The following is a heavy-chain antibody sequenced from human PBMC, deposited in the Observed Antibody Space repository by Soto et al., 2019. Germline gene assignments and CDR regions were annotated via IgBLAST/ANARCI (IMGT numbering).Heavy chain of an antibody. CDR3: ARDEVNDYGDYVLWFDP. J-gene: IGHJ5*02. D-gene: IGHD4-17*01. V-gene: IGHV3-21*01. Sequence: EVQLVESGGGLVKPGGSLRLSCAASGFTFSSYSMNWLRQAPGKGLEWVSSISSSSSYIYYADSVKGRFTISRDNAKNSLYLQMNSLRAEDTAVYYCARDEVNDYGDYVLWFDPWGQGTLVTVSS. CDR1: GFTFSSYS. CDR2: ISSSSSYI.